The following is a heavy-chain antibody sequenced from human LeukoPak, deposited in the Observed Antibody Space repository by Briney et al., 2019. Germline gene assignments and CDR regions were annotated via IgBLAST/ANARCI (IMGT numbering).Heavy chain of an antibody. V-gene: IGHV4-39*07. D-gene: IGHD3/OR15-3a*01. CDR1: GGSISSTTYY. Sequence: SETLSLTCTVSGGSISSTTYYWAWVRRPPGRGRGWNGSICKAGKTNYIPSGRIRVFISLDTSNNHFSLNLTSVSAADTALFYGERASYYFWTDYCTGHYFDYWGQGTLVTVSS. CDR2: ICKAGKT. CDR3: ERASYYFWTDYCTGHYFDY. J-gene: IGHJ4*02.